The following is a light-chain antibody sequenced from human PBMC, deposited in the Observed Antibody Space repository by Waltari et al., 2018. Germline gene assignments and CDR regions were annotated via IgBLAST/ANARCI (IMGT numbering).Light chain of an antibody. J-gene: IGLJ1*01. V-gene: IGLV3-25*03. Sequence: SYELTQPPSVSVSPGQTARINCSGDAFPKQFAYWYQLKPGQTPLLIMYKANGSPSWIPDRFSGSSSGTTVTLTISGVQAEDEAAYSCQSSDSSGTFHYVFGPGTKVTVL. CDR1: AFPKQF. CDR3: QSSDSSGTFHYV. CDR2: KAN.